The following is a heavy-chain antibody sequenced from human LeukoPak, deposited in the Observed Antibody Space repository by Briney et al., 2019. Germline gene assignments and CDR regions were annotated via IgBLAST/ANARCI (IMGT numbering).Heavy chain of an antibody. CDR1: GFTFSSYT. J-gene: IGHJ4*02. CDR2: ISSSSRTI. CDR3: AKVGVAAATGDS. V-gene: IGHV3-48*01. D-gene: IGHD6-13*01. Sequence: PGGALRLSCAASGFTFSSYTMNWVRQAPGKGLEWVSSISSSSRTIYYADSVKGRFTISRDNAKNSVYLQMDSLRAEDTAIYYCAKVGVAAATGDSWGQGTLVTVSS.